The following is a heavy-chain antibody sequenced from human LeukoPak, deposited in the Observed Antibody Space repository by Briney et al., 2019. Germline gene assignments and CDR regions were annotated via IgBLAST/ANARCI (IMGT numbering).Heavy chain of an antibody. D-gene: IGHD5-18*01. V-gene: IGHV3-7*01. CDR1: GFTFSSYW. CDR3: ARTDVDTAMDHYYYYGMDV. CDR2: IKQDGSEK. J-gene: IGHJ6*02. Sequence: TGGSLRLSCAASGFTFSSYWMSWVRQAPGKGLEWVANIKQDGSEKYYVDSVKGRFTISRDNAKNSLYLQMNSLRAEDTAVYYCARTDVDTAMDHYYYYGMDVWGQGTTVTVSS.